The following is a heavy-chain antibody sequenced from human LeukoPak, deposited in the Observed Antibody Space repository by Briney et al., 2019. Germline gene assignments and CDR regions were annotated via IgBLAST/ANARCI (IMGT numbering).Heavy chain of an antibody. D-gene: IGHD1-26*01. V-gene: IGHV4-59*12. CDR1: GGSISSYY. Sequence: SETLSLTCAVSGGSISSYYWSWIRQPPGKGLEWIGYIYYSGSTNYNPSLKSRVTISVDTSKNQFSLKLSSVTAADTAVYYCAREKRWELMQNWFDPWGQGTLVTVSS. J-gene: IGHJ5*02. CDR3: AREKRWELMQNWFDP. CDR2: IYYSGST.